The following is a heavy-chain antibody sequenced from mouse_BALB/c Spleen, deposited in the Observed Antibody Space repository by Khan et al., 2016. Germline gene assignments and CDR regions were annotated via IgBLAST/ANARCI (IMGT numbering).Heavy chain of an antibody. V-gene: IGHV9-3-1*01. CDR2: INTYTGEP. Sequence: QIQLVQSGPELKRPGETVKISCKASGYTFTNYGMNWVKQAPGKGLKWMGWINTYTGEPTYGDDFKGRFAFSLETSASTAYLQIDNLENEESATYFCAKVQAIPGRFGYWGQGTLVTVAA. J-gene: IGHJ3*02. CDR1: GYTFTNYG. CDR3: AKVQAIPGRFGY.